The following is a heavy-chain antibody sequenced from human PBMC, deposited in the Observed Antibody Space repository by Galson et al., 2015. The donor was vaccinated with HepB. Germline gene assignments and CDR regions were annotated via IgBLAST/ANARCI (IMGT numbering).Heavy chain of an antibody. V-gene: IGHV3-30*03. J-gene: IGHJ3*02. Sequence: SLRLSCAASGITFSTSVMHWVRQAPGKGLEWVAGISNDGSGKHYADSVEGRFTISRDNSKNTVYLQINSLSAEDTAMYYCAREGYTSGRCGASHIWGQGTVVTVSS. CDR1: GITFSTSV. D-gene: IGHD3-22*01. CDR3: AREGYTSGRCGASHI. CDR2: ISNDGSGK.